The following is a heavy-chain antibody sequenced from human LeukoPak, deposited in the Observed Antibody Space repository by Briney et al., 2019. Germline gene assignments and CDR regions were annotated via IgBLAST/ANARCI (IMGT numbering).Heavy chain of an antibody. V-gene: IGHV3-23*01. Sequence: GGSLRLSCAVSGFTFSNYAMTWVRQAPGKGLEWVSGISGSGGNTYYADSVEGRFTVSRDNSKNTLFLQMNSLRAEDTAVYYCAKAKGSGLKYHFDYWGQGTLVTVSS. CDR1: GFTFSNYA. D-gene: IGHD6-19*01. CDR3: AKAKGSGLKYHFDY. CDR2: ISGSGGNT. J-gene: IGHJ4*02.